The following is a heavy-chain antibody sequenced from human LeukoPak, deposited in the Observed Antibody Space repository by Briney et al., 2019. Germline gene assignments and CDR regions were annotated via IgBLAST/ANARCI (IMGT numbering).Heavy chain of an antibody. J-gene: IGHJ4*02. CDR3: ARANCNSSACRLDY. D-gene: IGHD2/OR15-2a*01. CDR2: INGDDSRT. Sequence: GGSLRLSCAASGFTFRSYWMHWVRQAPGKGLIWVSNINGDDSRTNYADSVKGRFTISRDNAKNTLDLQMNSLRAEDTAVYHCARANCNSSACRLDYWGLGTLVTVSS. CDR1: GFTFRSYW. V-gene: IGHV3-74*01.